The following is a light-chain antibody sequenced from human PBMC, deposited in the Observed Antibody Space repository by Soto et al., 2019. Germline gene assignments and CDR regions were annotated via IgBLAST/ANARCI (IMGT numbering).Light chain of an antibody. V-gene: IGLV2-8*01. Sequence: QLVLTQPPSASGSPGQSVTISCTGTSSDVGGYNYVSWYQQHPGKAPKLMIYEVSKRPSGVPDRFSGSKSGNTASLTVSGLQAEDEADYYCSSYAGSNLWVFGGGTQLTVL. CDR1: SSDVGGYNY. CDR2: EVS. CDR3: SSYAGSNLWV. J-gene: IGLJ3*02.